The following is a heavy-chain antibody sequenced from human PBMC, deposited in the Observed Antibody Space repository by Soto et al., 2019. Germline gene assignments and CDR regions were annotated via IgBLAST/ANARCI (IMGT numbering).Heavy chain of an antibody. CDR3: ARDSGYYYDSSGYFPH. D-gene: IGHD3-22*01. Sequence: PGGSLRLSCAASGFTFSSYAMHWVRQAPGKGPEWVAVISYDGSNKYYADSVKGRFTISRDNSKNTLYLQMNSLRAEDTAVYYCARDSGYYYDSSGYFPHWGQGTLVTVSS. J-gene: IGHJ1*01. CDR1: GFTFSSYA. V-gene: IGHV3-30-3*01. CDR2: ISYDGSNK.